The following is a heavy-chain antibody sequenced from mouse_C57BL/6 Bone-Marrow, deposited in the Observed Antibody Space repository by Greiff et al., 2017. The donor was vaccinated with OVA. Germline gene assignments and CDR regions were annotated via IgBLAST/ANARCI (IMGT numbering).Heavy chain of an antibody. V-gene: IGHV1-69*01. J-gene: IGHJ3*01. CDR2: IDPSDSYT. D-gene: IGHD2-3*01. CDR1: GYTFTSYW. Sequence: QVQLQQPGAELVKPGASVKVSCKASGYTFTSYWMHWVKQRPGQGLEWIGEIDPSDSYTNYNQKFKGKSTLTVDKSSSTAYMQLSSLTSEDSAVYYCARGGWGAWFAYWGQGTLVTVSA. CDR3: ARGGWGAWFAY.